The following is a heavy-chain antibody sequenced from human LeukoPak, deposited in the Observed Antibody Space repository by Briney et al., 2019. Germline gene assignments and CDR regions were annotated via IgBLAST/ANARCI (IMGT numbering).Heavy chain of an antibody. J-gene: IGHJ4*02. Sequence: SETLSLTCAVYGGSFSGYYWSWIRQPPGKGLEWIGEINHSGSTNYNPSLKSRVTISVDTSKNQFSLKLSSVTAADSAVYYCARDAGTPEGPLDYWGQGTLVTVSS. V-gene: IGHV4-34*01. CDR2: INHSGST. CDR1: GGSFSGYY. CDR3: ARDAGTPEGPLDY.